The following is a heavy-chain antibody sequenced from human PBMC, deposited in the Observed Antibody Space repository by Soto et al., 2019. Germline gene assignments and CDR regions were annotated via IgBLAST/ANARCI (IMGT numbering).Heavy chain of an antibody. CDR1: GFTFSNFW. CDR3: ARGRSNAFDI. CDR2: INEDGSER. Sequence: EVQLVESGGGLVQPGGSLRLSCEGSGFTFSNFWMTWVRQAPGKGLEWVVNINEDGSERYYVDSVKGRFTISTDNAKNSLYLQMNSLRAEDTAVYYCARGRSNAFDIWGQGTMVTVSS. J-gene: IGHJ3*02. V-gene: IGHV3-7*04.